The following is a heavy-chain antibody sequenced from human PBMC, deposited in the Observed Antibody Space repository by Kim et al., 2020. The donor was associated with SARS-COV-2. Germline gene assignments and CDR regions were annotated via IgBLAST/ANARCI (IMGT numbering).Heavy chain of an antibody. Sequence: NPSLKSRVTISVESARNQFSLKLSSVTAADTAVYYCARGLDGPSAAAGSYWGQGTLVTVSS. J-gene: IGHJ4*02. V-gene: IGHV4-34*01. D-gene: IGHD6-13*01. CDR3: ARGLDGPSAAAGSY.